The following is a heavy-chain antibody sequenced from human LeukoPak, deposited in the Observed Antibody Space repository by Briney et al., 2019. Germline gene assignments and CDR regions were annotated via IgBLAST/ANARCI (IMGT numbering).Heavy chain of an antibody. J-gene: IGHJ4*02. CDR3: ARATVTTIGGWKD. D-gene: IGHD4-17*01. V-gene: IGHV3-48*01. Sequence: PGGSLRLSCAASGFTFSSYSMNWVRQAPGKRLEWVSYISSSSSTIYYADSVKGRFTISRDNAKNSLYLQMNSLRAEDTAVYYCARATVTTIGGWKDWGQGTLVTVSS. CDR2: ISSSSSTI. CDR1: GFTFSSYS.